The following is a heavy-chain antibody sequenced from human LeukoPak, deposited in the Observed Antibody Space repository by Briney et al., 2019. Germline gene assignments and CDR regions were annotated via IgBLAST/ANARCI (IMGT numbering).Heavy chain of an antibody. CDR1: GDSISNNF. CDR3: ARQTGTVTSIGY. J-gene: IGHJ4*02. V-gene: IGHV4-59*01. D-gene: IGHD1/OR15-1a*01. Sequence: PSETLSHTCTVSGDSISNNFWSWIRQPPGKGLEWIGYVYDSGHTNYNPSLKSRVTISLDTSKNQFYLKLTSVTAADTAVYYCARQTGTVTSIGYWGQGALVTVSS. CDR2: VYDSGHT.